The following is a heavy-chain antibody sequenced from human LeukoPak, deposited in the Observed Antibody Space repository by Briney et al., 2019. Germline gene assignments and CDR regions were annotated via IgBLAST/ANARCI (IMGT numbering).Heavy chain of an antibody. Sequence: PSETLSLTCTVSGGSISSSSYYWGWIRRPPGKGLEWIGNIYYSGSTYYNPSLKSRVTISVDTSKNQFSLKLSSVTAADTAVYYCASEKVFGVRVIDHNDAFDIWGQGTMVTVSS. CDR2: IYYSGST. CDR3: ASEKVFGVRVIDHNDAFDI. V-gene: IGHV4-39*01. J-gene: IGHJ3*02. D-gene: IGHD3-16*01. CDR1: GGSISSSSYY.